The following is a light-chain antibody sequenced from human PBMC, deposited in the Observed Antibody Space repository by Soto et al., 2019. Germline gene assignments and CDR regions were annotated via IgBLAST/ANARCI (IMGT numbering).Light chain of an antibody. J-gene: IGLJ2*01. CDR2: GNS. V-gene: IGLV1-40*01. Sequence: QSVLTQPPSVSGAPGQRVTISCSGSSSNIGAGYDVHWYQQLPGTAPKLLIYGNSNRPSGVTERFSGSKSGTSGSLAITGLRAEDEADYYCQSYDSSLSVVVFGGGTKVTVL. CDR3: QSYDSSLSVVV. CDR1: SSNIGAGYD.